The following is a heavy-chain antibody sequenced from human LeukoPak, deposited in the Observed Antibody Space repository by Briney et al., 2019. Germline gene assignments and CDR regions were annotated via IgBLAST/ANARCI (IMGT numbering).Heavy chain of an antibody. V-gene: IGHV1-24*01. CDR2: FDPEDGET. CDR1: GYTLTELS. D-gene: IGHD4-11*01. Sequence: ASVKVSCKVSGYTLTELSMHWVRQAPGKGLEWMGGFDPEDGETIYAQKFQGRVTITTDESTSTAYMELSSLRSEDTAVYYCASNTVTSTGDYYYYMDVWGKGTTVTVSS. CDR3: ASNTVTSTGDYYYYMDV. J-gene: IGHJ6*03.